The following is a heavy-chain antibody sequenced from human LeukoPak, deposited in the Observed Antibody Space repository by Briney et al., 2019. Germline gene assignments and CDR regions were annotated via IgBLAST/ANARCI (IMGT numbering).Heavy chain of an antibody. Sequence: GGSLRLSCAASGFTFSSYWMSWVRQAPGKGLEWVADIKQDGSEKYYVDSVKGRFTISRDNAKNSLFLQINSLRAEDTAVYYCANGGTYSSGPWGQGTLVTVSS. CDR2: IKQDGSEK. CDR1: GFTFSSYW. D-gene: IGHD3-22*01. CDR3: ANGGTYSSGP. V-gene: IGHV3-7*01. J-gene: IGHJ5*02.